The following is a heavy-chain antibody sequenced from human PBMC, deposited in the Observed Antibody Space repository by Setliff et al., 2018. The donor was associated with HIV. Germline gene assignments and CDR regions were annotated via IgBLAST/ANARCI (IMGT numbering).Heavy chain of an antibody. D-gene: IGHD2-15*01. Sequence: GGSLRLSCATSGFTFDSYSIIWVRQAPGKGLEWVSYISGLGGGTIYYADSVRGRFTISRDDAEKSAYLQMNSLRAEDTAVYYCARAGVVEGYYYYYYMDVWGKGTTVTVSS. CDR2: ISGLGGGTI. CDR3: ARAGVVEGYYYYYYMDV. CDR1: GFTFDSYS. J-gene: IGHJ6*03. V-gene: IGHV3-48*01.